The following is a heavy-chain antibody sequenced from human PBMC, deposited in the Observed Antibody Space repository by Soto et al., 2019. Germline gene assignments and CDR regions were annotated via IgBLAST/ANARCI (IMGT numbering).Heavy chain of an antibody. Sequence: QVQMVESGGGVVHPGRSLRLSCAASGFTFSSYGMHWVRQAPGKGLEWVAVISYDGSNKYYADSVKGRFTISRDNSKNTLYLQMNSLRAEDTAVYYCAKDRDITMVRGVLYYYGMDVWGQGTTVTVSS. V-gene: IGHV3-30*18. D-gene: IGHD3-10*01. CDR3: AKDRDITMVRGVLYYYGMDV. J-gene: IGHJ6*02. CDR1: GFTFSSYG. CDR2: ISYDGSNK.